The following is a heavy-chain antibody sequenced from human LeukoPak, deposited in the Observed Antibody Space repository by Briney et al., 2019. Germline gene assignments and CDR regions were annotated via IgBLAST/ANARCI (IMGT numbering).Heavy chain of an antibody. CDR3: ATDRDYAFDF. D-gene: IGHD4-17*01. Sequence: GGSLRLSCAASGFTFSSYWMSWVRQAPGKGLEWVANIKEDGSEKNYVDSVKGRFTISRDNAKNSLYLHMNSLRAEDTAVYYCATDRDYAFDFWGQGTLVTVSS. J-gene: IGHJ4*02. CDR1: GFTFSSYW. CDR2: IKEDGSEK. V-gene: IGHV3-7*05.